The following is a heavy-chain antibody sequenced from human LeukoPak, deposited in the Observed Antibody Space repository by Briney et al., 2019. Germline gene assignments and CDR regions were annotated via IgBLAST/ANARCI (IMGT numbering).Heavy chain of an antibody. CDR2: ISSSSSTI. V-gene: IGHV3-48*01. CDR1: GFTFSSYS. D-gene: IGHD6-19*01. J-gene: IGHJ4*02. CDR3: AKDLTSAWSFDY. Sequence: TGGSLRLSCAASGFTFSSYSMNWVRQAPGKGLEWVSYISSSSSTIYYADSVKGRFTISRDNSKNTLYLQMNSLRPEDTAVYYCAKDLTSAWSFDYWGQGTLVTVSS.